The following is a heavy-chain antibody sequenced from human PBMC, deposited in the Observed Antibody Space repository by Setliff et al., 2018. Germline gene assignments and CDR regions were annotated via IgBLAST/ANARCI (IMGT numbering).Heavy chain of an antibody. J-gene: IGHJ4*02. V-gene: IGHV1-18*01. Sequence: ASVKVSCKASGYRFSTYGISWVRQAPGQGLEWMAWVSDNNGNTNYAKSFQGRVTMNTDTSTSTAYMELGSLTSDDTAVYFCARINFYDSTAYYYAPHYWGQGTLVTVSS. CDR2: VSDNNGNT. CDR1: GYRFSTYG. CDR3: ARINFYDSTAYYYAPHY. D-gene: IGHD3-22*01.